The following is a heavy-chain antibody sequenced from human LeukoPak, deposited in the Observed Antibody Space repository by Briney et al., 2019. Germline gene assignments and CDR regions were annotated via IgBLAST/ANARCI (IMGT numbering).Heavy chain of an antibody. CDR2: IKPSDAEA. D-gene: IGHD2-15*01. V-gene: IGHV5-51*01. Sequence: RESLQISCKASGYRFTSYWIGGVRQMPGKGLEWMGIIKPSDAEARYSPSFQGLVTISADKSIRTAYLQWSSLKASDTAIYFCARVRATVPDAFDIWGQGTMVTVSS. CDR1: GYRFTSYW. CDR3: ARVRATVPDAFDI. J-gene: IGHJ3*02.